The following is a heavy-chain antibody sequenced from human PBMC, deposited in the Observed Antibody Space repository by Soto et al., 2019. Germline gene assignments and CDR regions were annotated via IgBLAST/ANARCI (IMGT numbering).Heavy chain of an antibody. D-gene: IGHD5-18*01. CDR2: IYPGDSDT. CDR1: RYNFTSYW. J-gene: IGHJ4*02. CDR3: ARQIQLGRYTLYAS. Sequence: GESLTISCEGSRYNFTSYWLGWVRQMPGKGLEWMGIIYPGDSDTRYSPSFQGQVTISADKSISTAYLQWSSLKASDTAMYYCARQIQLGRYTLYASWGQRTLV. V-gene: IGHV5-51*01.